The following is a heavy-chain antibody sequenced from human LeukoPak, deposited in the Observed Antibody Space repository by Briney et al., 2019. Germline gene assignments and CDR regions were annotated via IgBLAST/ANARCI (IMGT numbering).Heavy chain of an antibody. CDR2: IYYSVST. CDR3: ARGLLDADAFDI. D-gene: IGHD2-21*01. Sequence: SETLSLTCTVSGGSISSGDYYWSWIRQPPGKGLEGIRYIYYSVSTYYNPSLKSRVTISVDTSKNQFSLKLSSVTAADTAVYYCARGLLDADAFDIWGQGTMVTVSS. V-gene: IGHV4-30-4*01. CDR1: GGSISSGDYY. J-gene: IGHJ3*02.